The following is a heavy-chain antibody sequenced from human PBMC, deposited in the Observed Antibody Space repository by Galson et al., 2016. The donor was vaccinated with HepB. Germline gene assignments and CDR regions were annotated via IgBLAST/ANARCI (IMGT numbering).Heavy chain of an antibody. V-gene: IGHV3-74*03. CDR2: INSDGSIT. Sequence: SLRLSCAASGLTFSPYWMHWVRQVPGKGLMWLSHINSDGSITTYADSVRGRFSISRDNAKNTPYLHMNGLRAEDTAHYYCALEKIYVGSLDVWGQGTTVTVSS. CDR1: GLTFSPYW. CDR3: ALEKIYVGSLDV. D-gene: IGHD3-10*01. J-gene: IGHJ6*02.